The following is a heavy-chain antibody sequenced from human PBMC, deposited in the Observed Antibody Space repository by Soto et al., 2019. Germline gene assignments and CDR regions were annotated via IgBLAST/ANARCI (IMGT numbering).Heavy chain of an antibody. V-gene: IGHV4-59*08. CDR2: IYYSGST. Sequence: QVQLQESGPGLVKPSETLSLTCTVYGGSISSYYWSWIRQPPGKGLEWIGYIYYSGSTNYNPSLKSRVTISVDTSKNQFSLKLSSVTAADTAVYYCARHDCSGGSCYWGGFDYWGQGTLVTVSS. CDR1: GGSISSYY. J-gene: IGHJ4*02. D-gene: IGHD2-15*01. CDR3: ARHDCSGGSCYWGGFDY.